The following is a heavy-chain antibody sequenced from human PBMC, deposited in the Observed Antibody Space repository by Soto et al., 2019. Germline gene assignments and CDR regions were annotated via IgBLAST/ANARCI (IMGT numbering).Heavy chain of an antibody. D-gene: IGHD2-15*01. J-gene: IGHJ5*02. CDR2: IIPIFGTA. V-gene: IGHV1-69*01. CDR3: ARSVPGYCSGGSCYWFDP. Sequence: QVQLVQSGAEVKKPGSSVKVSCKASGGTFSSYAISWVRQAPGQGLEWMGGIIPIFGTANYAQKFQGRVTITADESTSTAYMELSSLRSADTAVYYCARSVPGYCSGGSCYWFDPWGQGTLVTVSS. CDR1: GGTFSSYA.